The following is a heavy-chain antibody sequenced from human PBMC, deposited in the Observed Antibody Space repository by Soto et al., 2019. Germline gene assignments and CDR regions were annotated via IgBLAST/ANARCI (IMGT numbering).Heavy chain of an antibody. V-gene: IGHV4-59*01. CDR1: GGSISTYY. Sequence: QVQLQESGPGLAKPSETLSLTCSVSGGSISTYYWSWIRQPPDRGLEWIGYIYYTGSTDYSPSLKSRVSISVDTSKNEFSLKMNSVTAADTAVYYCARGYRASGFDYWGQGNMVTVSS. CDR2: IYYTGST. J-gene: IGHJ4*02. CDR3: ARGYRASGFDY. D-gene: IGHD1-1*01.